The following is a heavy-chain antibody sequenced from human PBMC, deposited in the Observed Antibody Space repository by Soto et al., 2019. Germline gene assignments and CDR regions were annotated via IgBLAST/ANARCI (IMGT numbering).Heavy chain of an antibody. Sequence: QVQLVQSGAEVKKPGASVKVSCKASGYTFTSYAVHWVRQAPGQRLEWMGWINAGNGNTKYSQKFQGRVTITRDTSASTAYMKLSSLRSEDTAVYYCARAPMIVVDQMHYWGQGTLVTVSS. CDR1: GYTFTSYA. CDR2: INAGNGNT. J-gene: IGHJ4*02. D-gene: IGHD3-22*01. V-gene: IGHV1-3*01. CDR3: ARAPMIVVDQMHY.